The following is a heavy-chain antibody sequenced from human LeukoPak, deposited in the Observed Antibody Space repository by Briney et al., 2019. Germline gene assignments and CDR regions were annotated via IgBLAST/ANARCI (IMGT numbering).Heavy chain of an antibody. V-gene: IGHV3-21*04. CDR1: GFAFSDFS. Sequence: PGGSLRLSCAASGFAFSDFSMTWFRQFPGKGLEWVSSISSASNFIYYGDSVKGRFTISRDNAKNSLFLQMTSLRAEDTAIYYCASASGPDVYDVWGQGTMVTVSS. D-gene: IGHD2-8*01. CDR2: ISSASNFI. CDR3: ASASGPDVYDV. J-gene: IGHJ3*01.